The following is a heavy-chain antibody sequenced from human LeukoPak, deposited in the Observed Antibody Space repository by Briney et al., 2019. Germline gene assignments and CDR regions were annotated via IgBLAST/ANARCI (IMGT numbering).Heavy chain of an antibody. D-gene: IGHD6-13*01. CDR1: GGSISSSNW. V-gene: IGHV4-4*02. CDR3: ARDQVHSSSSSSLDY. CDR2: IYHSGST. Sequence: SETLSLTCAVSGGSISSSNWWSWVRPPLGKGLEWIGEIYHSGSTNYNPSLKSRVTISVDKSKNQFSLKLSSVTAADTAVYYCARDQVHSSSSSSLDYWGQGTLVTVSS. J-gene: IGHJ4*02.